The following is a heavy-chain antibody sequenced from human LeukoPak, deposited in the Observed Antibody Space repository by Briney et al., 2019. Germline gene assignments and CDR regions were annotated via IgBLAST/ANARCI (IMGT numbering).Heavy chain of an antibody. CDR2: ISAYNGNT. J-gene: IGHJ6*03. Sequence: ASVKVSCKASGYTFTSYGISWVRQAPGQGLEWMGWISAYNGNTNYAQKLQGRVTMTTDTSTSTAYMELRSLRSDDTAVYYCARVCYGDYGGYYYYYYMDVWGKGTTVTVSS. D-gene: IGHD4-17*01. V-gene: IGHV1-18*01. CDR3: ARVCYGDYGGYYYYYYMDV. CDR1: GYTFTSYG.